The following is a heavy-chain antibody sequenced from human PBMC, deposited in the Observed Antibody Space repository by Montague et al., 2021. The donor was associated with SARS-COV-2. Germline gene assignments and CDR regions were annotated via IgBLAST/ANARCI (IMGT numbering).Heavy chain of an antibody. CDR1: GFTFSYYD. Sequence: SLRLSCAASGFTFSYYDMNWVRLAPGKGPEWISYISTSAYTTSYAGSVKGRFTISRDNGKNSLYLQMNSLRVEDTAVYYCTRDYRSVVGDGLDIWGQGTKVTVSS. D-gene: IGHD3-16*02. J-gene: IGHJ3*02. CDR2: ISTSAYTT. CDR3: TRDYRSVVGDGLDI. V-gene: IGHV3-48*03.